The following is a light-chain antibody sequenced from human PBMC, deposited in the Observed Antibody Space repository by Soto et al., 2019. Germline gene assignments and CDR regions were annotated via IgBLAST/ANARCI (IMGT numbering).Light chain of an antibody. Sequence: EIVMTQSPATLSVSPGERATLSCRASQSVNSDLAWYQQKPGQAPRLLIYGASTRATGIPGRFSGSGSGTEFTLTVSSLQSEDFAVYYCQQYNNWPLTFGGRTKV. CDR1: QSVNSD. CDR2: GAS. CDR3: QQYNNWPLT. J-gene: IGKJ4*01. V-gene: IGKV3-15*01.